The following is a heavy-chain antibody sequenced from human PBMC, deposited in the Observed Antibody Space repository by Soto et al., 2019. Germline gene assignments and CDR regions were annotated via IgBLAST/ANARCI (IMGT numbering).Heavy chain of an antibody. CDR3: ARDPSTVTTYYYYTMDV. J-gene: IGHJ6*02. D-gene: IGHD4-17*01. CDR1: VFTCSSYG. CDR2: IWYDGSNK. Sequence: PWGSLRRSCAASVFTCSSYGMHWVRQAPGKGLEWVAVIWYDGSNKYYADSVKGRFTISRDNSKNTLYLQMNSLRAEDTAVYYCARDPSTVTTYYYYTMDVWGQGTTVTVSS. V-gene: IGHV3-33*01.